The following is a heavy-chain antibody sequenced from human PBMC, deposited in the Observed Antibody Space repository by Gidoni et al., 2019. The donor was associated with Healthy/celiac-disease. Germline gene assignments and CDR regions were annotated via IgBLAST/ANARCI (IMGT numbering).Heavy chain of an antibody. J-gene: IGHJ6*02. Sequence: QVQLQQWGAGLLKPSETLSLTCAVYGGSFSGYYWSWIRQPPGKGLEWIGEINHSGSTNYNPSLKSRVTISVDTSKNQFSLKLSSVTAADTAVYYCARGTGSSSWDYYYYGMDVWGQGTTVTVSS. V-gene: IGHV4-34*01. CDR3: ARGTGSSSWDYYYYGMDV. D-gene: IGHD6-13*01. CDR1: GGSFSGYY. CDR2: INHSGST.